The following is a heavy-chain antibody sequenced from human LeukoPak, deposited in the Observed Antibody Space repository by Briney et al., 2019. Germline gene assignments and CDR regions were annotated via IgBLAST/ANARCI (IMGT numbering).Heavy chain of an antibody. Sequence: SQTLSLTCAISGDSVSSNSAAWNWIRQSPSRGLEWLGGTYYRSKWYNDYSVSVKSRTTINPDTSKNQFSLQLNCVTPEDMAVYYCARADNWNDGAFDIWGQGTMVTVSS. CDR3: ARADNWNDGAFDI. J-gene: IGHJ3*02. D-gene: IGHD1-1*01. CDR1: GDSVSSNSAA. V-gene: IGHV6-1*01. CDR2: TYYRSKWYN.